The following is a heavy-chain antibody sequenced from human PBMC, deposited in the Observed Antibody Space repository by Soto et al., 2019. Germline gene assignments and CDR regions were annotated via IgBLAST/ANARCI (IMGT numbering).Heavy chain of an antibody. Sequence: SETLSLTCTVSGGSINTFYWSWVRQPAGKGLEWIGRILSSGSTSFNPSLESRVAMSVDTSKNHFSLNLSSVTAADTAVYYCAREGSYSAYNFAHGIQLWSFDFWGQGALVTVSS. CDR1: GGSINTFY. CDR3: AREGSYSAYNFAHGIQLWSFDF. D-gene: IGHD5-12*01. CDR2: ILSSGST. V-gene: IGHV4-4*07. J-gene: IGHJ4*02.